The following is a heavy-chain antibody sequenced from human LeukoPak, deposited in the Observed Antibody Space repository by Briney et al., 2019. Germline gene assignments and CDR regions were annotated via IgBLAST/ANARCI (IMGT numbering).Heavy chain of an antibody. D-gene: IGHD3-22*01. J-gene: IGHJ4*02. CDR2: ISSSSSYI. V-gene: IGHV3-21*01. Sequence: GGSLRLSCAASGFTFSSYSMNRVRQAPGKGLEWVSSISSSSSYIYYADSVKGRFTISRDNAKNSLYLQMNSLRAEDTAVYYCARVNYYDSSGYYGLDYWGQGTLVTVSS. CDR1: GFTFSSYS. CDR3: ARVNYYDSSGYYGLDY.